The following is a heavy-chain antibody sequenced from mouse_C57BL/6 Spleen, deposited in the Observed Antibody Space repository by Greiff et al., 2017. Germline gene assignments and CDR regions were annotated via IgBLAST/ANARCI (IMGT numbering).Heavy chain of an antibody. D-gene: IGHD1-1*01. CDR1: GFTFSDYG. Sequence: EVQRVESGGGLVKPGGSLKLSCAASGFTFSDYGMHWVRQAPEKGLEWVAYISSGSSTIYYADTVKGRFTISRDNAKNTLFLQMTSLRSEDTAMYYCASITTVDYYAMDYWGQGTSVTVSS. V-gene: IGHV5-17*01. CDR3: ASITTVDYYAMDY. J-gene: IGHJ4*01. CDR2: ISSGSSTI.